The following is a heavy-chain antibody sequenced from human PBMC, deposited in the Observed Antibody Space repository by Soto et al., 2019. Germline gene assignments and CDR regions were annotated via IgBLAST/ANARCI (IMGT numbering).Heavy chain of an antibody. CDR2: ISYDGSNK. Sequence: QVQLVESGGGVVQPGRSLRLSCAASGFTFSSYAMHWVRQAPGKGLEWVAVISYDGSNKYYADSVKGRFTISRDNSKNTLYLQMNSLRAEDTAVYYCARVGHHVLRFLEWLARDLNPLDYWGQGTLVTVSS. D-gene: IGHD3-3*01. V-gene: IGHV3-30-3*01. J-gene: IGHJ4*02. CDR3: ARVGHHVLRFLEWLARDLNPLDY. CDR1: GFTFSSYA.